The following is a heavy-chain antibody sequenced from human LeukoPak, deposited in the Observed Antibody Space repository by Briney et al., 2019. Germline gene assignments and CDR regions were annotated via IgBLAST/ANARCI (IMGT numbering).Heavy chain of an antibody. J-gene: IGHJ4*02. CDR3: ARLPRDYYDSSGYPYYFDY. Sequence: SETLSLTCTVSGGSISSYYWSWIRQSPGKGLDWIGYIYYSGSTNYNPSLKSRVTISVDTSKNQFSLKLSSVTAADTAVYYCARLPRDYYDSSGYPYYFDYWGQGTLVTVSS. V-gene: IGHV4-59*01. D-gene: IGHD3-22*01. CDR1: GGSISSYY. CDR2: IYYSGST.